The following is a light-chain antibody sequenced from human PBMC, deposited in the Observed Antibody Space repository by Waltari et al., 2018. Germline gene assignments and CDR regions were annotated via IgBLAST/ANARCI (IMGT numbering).Light chain of an antibody. V-gene: IGKV3-15*01. CDR2: GAS. CDR1: QTVTRN. CDR3: QHYNNWPPWT. J-gene: IGKJ1*01. Sequence: EIVMTQSPDTLSVSPGERATLSCRASQTVTRNLASYQQKPGQGPRLLIYGASSRATGVPARFIGSGSGTEFTLTISSLQSEDFAVYYCQHYNNWPPWTFGQGTRVIIK.